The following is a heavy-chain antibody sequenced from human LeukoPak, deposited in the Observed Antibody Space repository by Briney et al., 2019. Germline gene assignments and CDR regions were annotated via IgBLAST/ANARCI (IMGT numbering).Heavy chain of an antibody. D-gene: IGHD3-22*01. J-gene: IGHJ4*02. CDR1: GYTFTSYG. Sequence: ASVTVSCTASGYTFTSYGISWVRQAPGQGLEWMGWISAYNGNTNYAQKLQGRVTMTTDTSTSTAYMELRSLRSDDTAVYYCARYYYDSSGYSTPDYWGQGTLVTVSS. CDR2: ISAYNGNT. V-gene: IGHV1-18*01. CDR3: ARYYYDSSGYSTPDY.